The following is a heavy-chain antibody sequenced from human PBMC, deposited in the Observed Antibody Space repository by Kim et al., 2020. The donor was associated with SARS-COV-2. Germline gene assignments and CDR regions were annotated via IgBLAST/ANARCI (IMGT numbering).Heavy chain of an antibody. CDR1: GFTFGSYV. J-gene: IGHJ4*02. CDR3: ARSEGGADYSDHFDY. Sequence: GGSLRLSCAASGFTFGSYVMSWVRQAPGKGLEWVSGVSGSGGDTFYADSVEGRFTISRDNSKNTLYLQMNSLRDEDTAVYYCARSEGGADYSDHFDYWGQGTLVTVSS. CDR2: VSGSGGDT. V-gene: IGHV3-23*01. D-gene: IGHD4-4*01.